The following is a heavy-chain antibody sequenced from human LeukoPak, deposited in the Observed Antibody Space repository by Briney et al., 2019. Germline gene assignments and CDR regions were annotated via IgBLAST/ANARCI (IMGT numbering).Heavy chain of an antibody. V-gene: IGHV4-31*03. CDR1: GGSIRSGDYY. Sequence: SETLSLTCTVSGGSIRSGDYYWNWISHHSGKGLEWIGYIYCSGSTYNNPSLKSRATTSVDTTKNQSSLKLSSVTAADTAVYYCARGGDYYASSPFDYWGQGTLVTVSS. CDR3: ARGGDYYASSPFDY. J-gene: IGHJ4*02. CDR2: IYCSGST. D-gene: IGHD3-22*01.